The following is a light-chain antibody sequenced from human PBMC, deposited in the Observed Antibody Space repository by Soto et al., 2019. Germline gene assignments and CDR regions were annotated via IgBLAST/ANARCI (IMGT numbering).Light chain of an antibody. J-gene: IGKJ2*01. Sequence: DIVMTQTPLFSPVTLGQPASISCRSSESLVHSDGNTYLSWLHQRPGQPPRLLIYRISNRLSGVPDRFSGSGAGTDCTLKISRVEAEDVGVDYCMHTTQSVYTFGQGTKLEI. CDR2: RIS. V-gene: IGKV2-24*01. CDR3: MHTTQSVYT. CDR1: ESLVHSDGNTY.